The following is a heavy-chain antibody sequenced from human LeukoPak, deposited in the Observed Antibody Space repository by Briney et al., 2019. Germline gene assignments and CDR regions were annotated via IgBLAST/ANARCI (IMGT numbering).Heavy chain of an antibody. CDR2: IRDSGGST. CDR3: ARDGGYDDDPLDYFDY. Sequence: GGSLRLSCAASGITFSNYDMSWVRQAPGKGLEWVSAIRDSGGSTYYADSVKGRFTISRDNSKNTLYLQMNSLRAEDTAVYYCARDGGYDDDPLDYFDYWGQGTLVTVSS. D-gene: IGHD5-12*01. J-gene: IGHJ4*02. CDR1: GITFSNYD. V-gene: IGHV3-23*01.